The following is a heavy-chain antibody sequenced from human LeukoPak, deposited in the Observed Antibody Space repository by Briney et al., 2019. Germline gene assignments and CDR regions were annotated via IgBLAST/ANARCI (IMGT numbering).Heavy chain of an antibody. J-gene: IGHJ4*02. D-gene: IGHD4-17*01. CDR1: GFTFTSYT. Sequence: GGSLRLSCAASGFTFTSYTMDWVRQAPGKGLAWVSSISSHSSYMFYADSVKGQFTISRDNSKSTVYLQMNSLRADDTAVYYCAKERQTGDYFTSDFWGQGTLVTVSS. V-gene: IGHV3-21*04. CDR2: ISSHSSYM. CDR3: AKERQTGDYFTSDF.